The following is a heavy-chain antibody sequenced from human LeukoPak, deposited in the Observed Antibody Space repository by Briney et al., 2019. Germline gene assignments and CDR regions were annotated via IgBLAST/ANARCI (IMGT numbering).Heavy chain of an antibody. V-gene: IGHV1-69*13. J-gene: IGHJ6*02. CDR3: ARGESSSWFSPAGYYYGMDV. D-gene: IGHD6-13*01. CDR1: GYTFTSYA. CDR2: IIPIFGTA. Sequence: ASVKVSCKASGYTFTSYAISWVRQAPGQGLEWMGGIIPIFGTANYAQKFQGRVTITADESTSTAYMELSSLRSEDTAVYYCARGESSSWFSPAGYYYGMDVWGQGTTVTVPS.